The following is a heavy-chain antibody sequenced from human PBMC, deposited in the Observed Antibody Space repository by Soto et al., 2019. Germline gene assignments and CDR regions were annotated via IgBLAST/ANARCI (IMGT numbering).Heavy chain of an antibody. CDR2: IYYSGST. V-gene: IGHV4-59*01. Sequence: SETLSLTCTVSGGSISSYYWSWIRQPPGKGLEWIGYIYYSGSTNYNPSLKSRVTISVDTSKNQFSLKLSSVTAADTVVYYCARSRADYYDSSGYSTDYWGQGTLVTVSS. CDR3: ARSRADYYDSSGYSTDY. D-gene: IGHD3-22*01. CDR1: GGSISSYY. J-gene: IGHJ4*02.